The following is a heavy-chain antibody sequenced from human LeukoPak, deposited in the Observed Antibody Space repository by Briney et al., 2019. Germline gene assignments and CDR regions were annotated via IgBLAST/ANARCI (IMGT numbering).Heavy chain of an antibody. Sequence: GGSLRLSCAASGFTVSSNYMSWVRQAPGKGLQWVSSISSSSSYIYYADSVKGRFTISRDNAKNSLYLQMNSLRGEDTAVYYCARGDGATPPDVFGIWGQGTMVTVSS. J-gene: IGHJ3*02. CDR1: GFTVSSNY. D-gene: IGHD3-10*01. CDR2: ISSSSSYI. V-gene: IGHV3-21*01. CDR3: ARGDGATPPDVFGI.